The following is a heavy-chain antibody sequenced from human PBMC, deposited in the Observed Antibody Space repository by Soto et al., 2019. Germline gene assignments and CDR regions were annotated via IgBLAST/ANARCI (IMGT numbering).Heavy chain of an antibody. CDR1: GYTFTSYG. CDR2: ISAYNGNT. J-gene: IGHJ2*01. V-gene: IGHV1-18*04. CDR3: AREVTVTAGWYFDL. D-gene: IGHD4-17*01. Sequence: QVQLVQSGAEVKKPGASVKVSCKASGYTFTSYGISWVRQAPGQGLEWMGWISAYNGNTNYAQKLQGRVTMTTDTPSSTAERELGSLRSDNTAVYFCAREVTVTAGWYFDLWGRGTLVTVSS.